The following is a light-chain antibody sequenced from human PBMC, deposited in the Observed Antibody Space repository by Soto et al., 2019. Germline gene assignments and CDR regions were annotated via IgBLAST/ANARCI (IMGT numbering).Light chain of an antibody. V-gene: IGLV1-40*01. Sequence: QSVLTQPPSVSGAPGHRVTISCTASSSNIGAGYDVQCYQQCPAEDPKLLIYGNTFRPYGVTERFSGSKSCTSASLDITGLHAEDEADYYCQSFDVRLSGSRFCVGTTLTVL. CDR3: QSFDVRLSGSR. CDR2: GNT. CDR1: SSNIGAGYD. J-gene: IGLJ2*01.